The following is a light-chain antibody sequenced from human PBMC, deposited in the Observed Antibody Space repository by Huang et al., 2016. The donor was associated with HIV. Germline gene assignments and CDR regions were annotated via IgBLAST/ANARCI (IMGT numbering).Light chain of an antibody. CDR3: QQYGSSSYT. Sequence: EIVLTQSPATLSLSPGERATLSCRATQSIRNRYLAWFQQKPGLAPRHLIYDASNRATGIPDRVSGGGSGTDFTLTISRLEPEDFAVYYCQQYGSSSYTFGQGTKLELK. J-gene: IGKJ2*01. CDR2: DAS. V-gene: IGKV3D-20*01. CDR1: QSIRNRY.